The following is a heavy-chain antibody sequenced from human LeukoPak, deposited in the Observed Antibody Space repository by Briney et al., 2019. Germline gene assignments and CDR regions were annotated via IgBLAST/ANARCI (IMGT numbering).Heavy chain of an antibody. Sequence: SETLSLTCTVSGGSISSGDYYWSWIRQPPGKGLEWVGYICYSGCTSYNASLKIRVTISVDTSKNQFSLKLSSVTAADTAVYYCARESSIAARPYYFDYWGQGTLVTVSS. D-gene: IGHD6-6*01. V-gene: IGHV4-30-4*08. J-gene: IGHJ4*02. CDR1: GGSISSGDYY. CDR3: ARESSIAARPYYFDY. CDR2: ICYSGCT.